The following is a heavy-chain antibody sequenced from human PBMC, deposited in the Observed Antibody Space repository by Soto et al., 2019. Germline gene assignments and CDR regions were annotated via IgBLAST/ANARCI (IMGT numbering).Heavy chain of an antibody. CDR1: GYTFTSYG. Sequence: QVQLVQSGAEVKNRGASVKVSCKAPGYTFTSYGISWVRQAPGQALDWMGWLSAYNGNTNYAQKLQGRVTMTTDTSTSPAYMELRCLRSDDTAVYYCARDNGYKSDYWGQGTLVTVSS. CDR3: ARDNGYKSDY. D-gene: IGHD5-12*01. J-gene: IGHJ4*02. CDR2: LSAYNGNT. V-gene: IGHV1-18*01.